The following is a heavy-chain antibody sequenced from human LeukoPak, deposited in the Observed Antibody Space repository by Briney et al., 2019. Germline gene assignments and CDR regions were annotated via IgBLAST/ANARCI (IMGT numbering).Heavy chain of an antibody. V-gene: IGHV7-4-1*02. D-gene: IGHD6-19*01. CDR1: GYTFTGYY. Sequence: ASVKVSCKASGYTFTGYYMHWVRQAPGQGLEWMGRINTNTGNPTYAQGFTGRFVFSLDTSVSTAYLQISSLKAEDTAVYYCARDPAVAGTGFDYWGQGTLVTVSS. J-gene: IGHJ4*02. CDR2: INTNTGNP. CDR3: ARDPAVAGTGFDY.